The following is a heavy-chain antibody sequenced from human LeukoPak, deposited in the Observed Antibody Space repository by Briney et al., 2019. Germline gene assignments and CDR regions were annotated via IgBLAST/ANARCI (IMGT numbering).Heavy chain of an antibody. Sequence: ASVKVSCKASGYTFTSYGISWVRQAPGQGLEWMGWISAYNGNTNYAQKLQGRVTMTIDTSTSTAYMELRSLRSDDTAVYYCARDNEGYYYYGMDVWGKGTTVTVSS. D-gene: IGHD1-1*01. J-gene: IGHJ6*04. V-gene: IGHV1-18*04. CDR3: ARDNEGYYYYGMDV. CDR1: GYTFTSYG. CDR2: ISAYNGNT.